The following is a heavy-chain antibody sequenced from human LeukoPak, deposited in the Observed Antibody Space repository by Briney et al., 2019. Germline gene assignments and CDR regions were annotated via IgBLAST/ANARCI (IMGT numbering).Heavy chain of an antibody. Sequence: ASVKVSCKASGYTFTTYAMNWVRQAPGQGLEWMGWINTNTGNPTYAQGFTGRFVLSLDTSVSTAYLQISSLKAEDTAVYYCAREGYSSPYHFDYWGQGTLVTVSS. D-gene: IGHD6-13*01. CDR1: GYTFTTYA. CDR3: AREGYSSPYHFDY. V-gene: IGHV7-4-1*02. J-gene: IGHJ4*02. CDR2: INTNTGNP.